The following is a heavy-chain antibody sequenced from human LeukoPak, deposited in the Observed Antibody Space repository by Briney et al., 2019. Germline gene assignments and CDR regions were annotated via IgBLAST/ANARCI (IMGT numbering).Heavy chain of an antibody. Sequence: PGGSLRLSCAASGFTFSYHWMHWVRQVPGKGLVWVSRIQNDGISTTYADSVKGRSTISRDNAKNTLYLQMINLRDEDTAVYYCGKGAEYDNSGLIDYWGQGTLVTVSS. J-gene: IGHJ4*02. CDR1: GFTFSYHW. D-gene: IGHD3-22*01. V-gene: IGHV3-74*01. CDR2: IQNDGIST. CDR3: GKGAEYDNSGLIDY.